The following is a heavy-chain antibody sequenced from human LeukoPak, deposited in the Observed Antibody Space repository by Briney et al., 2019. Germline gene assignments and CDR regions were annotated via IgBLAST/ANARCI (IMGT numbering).Heavy chain of an antibody. CDR2: ISGSGGST. V-gene: IGHV3-23*01. J-gene: IGHJ4*02. CDR1: GFTFSSYG. D-gene: IGHD3-22*01. CDR3: AKVYYDSSGYYYDPYFDY. Sequence: GGSMRLSCAASGFTFSSYGMSWVRQAPGKGLEWVSAISGSGGSTYYADSVKGRFTISRDNSKNTLYLQMNSLRAEDTAVYYCAKVYYDSSGYYYDPYFDYWGQGTLVTVSS.